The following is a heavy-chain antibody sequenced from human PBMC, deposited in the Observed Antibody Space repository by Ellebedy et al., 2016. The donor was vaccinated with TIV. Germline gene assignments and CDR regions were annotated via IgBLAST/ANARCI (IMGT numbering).Heavy chain of an antibody. D-gene: IGHD1-1*01. CDR3: ARGGRTTGTTRPLDH. J-gene: IGHJ4*02. V-gene: IGHV1-18*04. Sequence: ASVKVSCXASGYTFTSYGVSWVRQAPGQGLEWMGWISAYNGSTNYAQRVQGRVTMTTDTSTRTAYMELRSLRADDTALYYCARGGRTTGTTRPLDHWGQGTLVTVSS. CDR1: GYTFTSYG. CDR2: ISAYNGST.